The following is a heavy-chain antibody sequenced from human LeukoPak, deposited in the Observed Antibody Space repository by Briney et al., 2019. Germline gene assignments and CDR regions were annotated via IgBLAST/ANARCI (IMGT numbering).Heavy chain of an antibody. J-gene: IGHJ6*03. CDR1: GYSLTESY. V-gene: IGHV1-24*01. D-gene: IGHD5-18*01. CDR2: FDPEDGEP. Sequence: ASVKVSCKVSGYSLTESYMHWVRQTPGKGLEWMGGFDPEDGEPIFAQNFQGRVTITRNTSVSTAYMELSSLRSEDTAVYYCARGYRSQLWNYYYYYMDVWGKGTTVTVSS. CDR3: ARGYRSQLWNYYYYYMDV.